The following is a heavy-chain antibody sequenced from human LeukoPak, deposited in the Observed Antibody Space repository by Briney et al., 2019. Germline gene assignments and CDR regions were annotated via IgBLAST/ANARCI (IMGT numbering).Heavy chain of an antibody. Sequence: SQTLSLTCSVSGGSINSCAYNWSWIRQPPGKGLEWIGFIYCTGTTYHNPSLKRPTTISVNTSKNQFSPNLGPVTVADTAVYYCAREKNYGDYGTYWGQGTLVTVSS. CDR2: IYCTGTT. CDR1: GGSINSCAYN. J-gene: IGHJ4*02. CDR3: AREKNYGDYGTY. V-gene: IGHV4-30-4*08. D-gene: IGHD4-17*01.